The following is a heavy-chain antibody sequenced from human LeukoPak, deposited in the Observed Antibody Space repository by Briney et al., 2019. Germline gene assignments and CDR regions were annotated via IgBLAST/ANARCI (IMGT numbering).Heavy chain of an antibody. D-gene: IGHD5-24*01. CDR3: ARTIRAPAHFDY. CDR1: GGSISRGGYH. V-gene: IGHV4-31*03. J-gene: IGHJ4*02. Sequence: SETLSLTCTVSGGSISRGGYHWGWIRQQPGKGLEWIRYIYYSGSTYYNPSLKSRVTITVDTSKNQFFLKLSSVTAADTAVYYCARTIRAPAHFDYWGQGTLVTVSS. CDR2: IYYSGST.